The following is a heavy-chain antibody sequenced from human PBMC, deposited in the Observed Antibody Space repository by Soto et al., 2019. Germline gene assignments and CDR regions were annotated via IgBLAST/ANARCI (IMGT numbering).Heavy chain of an antibody. CDR1: GFTFGDYA. J-gene: IGHJ3*02. Sequence: EVQLVESGGDLVQPGRSLRLSCTTSGFTFGDYAVSWLRQAPGKGLEWVSFIRSKASGGTAEYAASVKGRFTISRDDSKSIGYPQMNSLKTEDTGVYYCSRDLLGVVAFDIWGQGEMVTVSS. V-gene: IGHV3-49*03. D-gene: IGHD3-16*01. CDR2: IRSKASGGTA. CDR3: SRDLLGVVAFDI.